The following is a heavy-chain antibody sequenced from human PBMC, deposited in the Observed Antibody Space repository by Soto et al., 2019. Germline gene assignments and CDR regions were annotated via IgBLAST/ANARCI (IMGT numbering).Heavy chain of an antibody. CDR3: SISNSYGGGDF. CDR1: GGTLNSYT. J-gene: IGHJ4*02. CDR2: IIPVFGTT. Sequence: QVKLVQSGAEVKKPGSSVRVSCKASGGTLNSYTISWVRQAPGQGLEWMGGIIPVFGTTDYAQKFQGRVTITADQSTGTAYLDLFSLRSEDTTIFYCSISNSYGGGDFWGQGTLVSVSS. V-gene: IGHV1-69*01. D-gene: IGHD2-15*01.